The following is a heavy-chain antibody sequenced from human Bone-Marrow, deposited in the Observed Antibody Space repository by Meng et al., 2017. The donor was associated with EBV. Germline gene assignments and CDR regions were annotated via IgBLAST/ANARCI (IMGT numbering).Heavy chain of an antibody. CDR3: ARDCSSTSCFDFDP. V-gene: IGHV1-2*06. CDR1: GYTFTGYY. J-gene: IGHJ5*02. D-gene: IGHD2-2*01. CDR2: INPNSGGT. Sequence: QVQLVQSGAEVKKPXXSVKVXCKASGYTFTGYYMHWVRQAPGQGLEWMGRINPNSGGTNYAQKFQGRVTMTRDTSISTAYMELSRLRSDDTAVYYCARDCSSTSCFDFDPWGQGTLVTVSS.